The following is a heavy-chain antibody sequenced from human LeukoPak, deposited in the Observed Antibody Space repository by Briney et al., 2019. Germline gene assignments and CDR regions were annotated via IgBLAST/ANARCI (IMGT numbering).Heavy chain of an antibody. CDR2: IYWDDDK. J-gene: IGHJ4*02. CDR1: GFSLSTSGVG. Sequence: SGPTLVKPTQTLTLTCTFSGFSLSTSGVGVGWIRQPPGKALEWLALIYWDDDKRYSPSLKSRLTITKDTSKNQVVLTMTSMDPVDTATYYCAHSYYDYVWGSYRPFDYWGQGTLVTVSS. V-gene: IGHV2-5*02. CDR3: AHSYYDYVWGSYRPFDY. D-gene: IGHD3-16*02.